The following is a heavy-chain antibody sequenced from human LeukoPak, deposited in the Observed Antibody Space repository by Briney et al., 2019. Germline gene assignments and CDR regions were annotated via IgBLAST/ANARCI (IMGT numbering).Heavy chain of an antibody. CDR3: AKDPRSTYYDFWSGYGNWFDP. J-gene: IGHJ5*02. CDR1: GFTFSSYA. V-gene: IGHV3-23*01. D-gene: IGHD3-3*01. CDR2: ISGSGGST. Sequence: PGGSLRLSCAASGFTFSSYAMSWVRQAPGKGLEWVSAISGSGGSTYYADSVKGRFTISRDNSKNTLYLQMNSLRAEDTAVYYCAKDPRSTYYDFWSGYGNWFDPWGQGTLVTVSS.